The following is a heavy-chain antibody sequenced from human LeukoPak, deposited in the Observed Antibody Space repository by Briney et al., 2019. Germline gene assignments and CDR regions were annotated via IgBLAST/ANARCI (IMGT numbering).Heavy chain of an antibody. CDR3: ARDTHYYGSGSPAFDI. D-gene: IGHD3-10*01. CDR1: GFTFSSYE. V-gene: IGHV3-48*03. J-gene: IGHJ3*02. CDR2: ISSSGSTI. Sequence: GGSLRLSCAASGFTFSSYEMNWVRQAPGKGLEWVSYISSSGSTIYYADSVKGRFTVSRDNAKNSLYLQMNSLRAEDTALYFCARDTHYYGSGSPAFDIWGQGTMVTVSS.